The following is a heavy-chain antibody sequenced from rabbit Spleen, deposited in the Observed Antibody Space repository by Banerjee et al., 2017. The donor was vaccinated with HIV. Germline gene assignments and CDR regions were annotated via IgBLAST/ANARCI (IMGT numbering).Heavy chain of an antibody. V-gene: IGHV1S40*01. Sequence: QSLEESGGDLVKPGASLTLTCTVFGFDFSSNAMCWVRQAPGKGLEWIACIGAGSSGYTYYASWAKGRFTISKTSSTTVTLQMTSLTAADTATYFCARGTYTSGYPDYFNLWGPGTLVTVS. J-gene: IGHJ4*01. CDR1: GFDFSSNA. D-gene: IGHD4-1*01. CDR2: IGAGSSGYT. CDR3: ARGTYTSGYPDYFNL.